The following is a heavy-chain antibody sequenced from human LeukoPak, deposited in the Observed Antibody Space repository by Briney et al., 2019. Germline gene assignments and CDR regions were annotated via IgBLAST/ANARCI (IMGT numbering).Heavy chain of an antibody. CDR3: ARDPYCSSTSCYAAFDI. V-gene: IGHV3-30*02. J-gene: IGHJ3*02. CDR2: IRYDGTNK. Sequence: GGSLRLSCAASEFTFSNYGMHWVRQAPGKGLEWVAFIRYDGTNKYYADSVKGRFTISRDNSKNTLYLQMGSLRAEDMAVYYCARDPYCSSTSCYAAFDIWGQGTMVTVSS. CDR1: EFTFSNYG. D-gene: IGHD2-2*01.